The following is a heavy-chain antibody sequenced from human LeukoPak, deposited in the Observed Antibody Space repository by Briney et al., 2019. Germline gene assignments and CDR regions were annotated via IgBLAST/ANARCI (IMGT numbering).Heavy chain of an antibody. Sequence: PGRSLRLSCAASGFTFSGYGMHWVRQAPGKGLEGVAVIWYDGTNKYYADSVKGRFTISRDNSKNTLYLQMNSLRVEDTAVYYCARDFGYGPDYWGQGTLVTVSS. J-gene: IGHJ4*02. V-gene: IGHV3-33*01. CDR3: ARDFGYGPDY. CDR1: GFTFSGYG. CDR2: IWYDGTNK. D-gene: IGHD5-18*01.